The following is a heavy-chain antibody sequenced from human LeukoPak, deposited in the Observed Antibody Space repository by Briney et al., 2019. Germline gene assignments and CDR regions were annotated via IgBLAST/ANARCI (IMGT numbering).Heavy chain of an antibody. J-gene: IGHJ5*02. D-gene: IGHD3-10*01. CDR2: IYYSGST. V-gene: IGHV4-39*01. CDR3: APSYYYYGSNIYYKGPNWFDP. Sequence: SETLSLTCTVSGGSISSSSYYWGWIRQPPGKGLEWIGSIYYSGSTYYNPSLKSRVTISVDTSKNQFSLKLSSVTAADTAVYYCAPSYYYYGSNIYYKGPNWFDPWGQGTLVTVSS. CDR1: GGSISSSSYY.